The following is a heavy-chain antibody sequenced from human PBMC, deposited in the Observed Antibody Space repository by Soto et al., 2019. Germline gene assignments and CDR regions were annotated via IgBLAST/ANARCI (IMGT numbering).Heavy chain of an antibody. CDR3: ARDGPMIVAPGAFDI. CDR2: INAGNGNT. V-gene: IGHV1-3*01. CDR1: GYTFTSYA. D-gene: IGHD3-16*01. Sequence: GAFVKVSCKASGYTFTSYAMHWVRQAPGQRLEWMGWINAGNGNTKYSQKFQGRVTITRDTSASTAYMEMSSLRSEDTAVYYCARDGPMIVAPGAFDIWGQGTMVTVSS. J-gene: IGHJ3*02.